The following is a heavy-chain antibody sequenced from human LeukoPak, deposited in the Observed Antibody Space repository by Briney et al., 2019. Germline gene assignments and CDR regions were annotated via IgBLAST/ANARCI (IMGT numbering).Heavy chain of an antibody. D-gene: IGHD2-2*02. CDR2: INHSGST. Sequence: SETLSLTCAVYGGSFSGYYWSWIRQPPGKGLEWIGEINHSGSTNYNPSLKSRVTISVDTSKSQFSLKLSSVTAADTAVYYCARGDGYCSSTSCYKGAQFDYWGQGTLVTVSS. CDR1: GGSFSGYY. J-gene: IGHJ4*02. CDR3: ARGDGYCSSTSCYKGAQFDY. V-gene: IGHV4-34*01.